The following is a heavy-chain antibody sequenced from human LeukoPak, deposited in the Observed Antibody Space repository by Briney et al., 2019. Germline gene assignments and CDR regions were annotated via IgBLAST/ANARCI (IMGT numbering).Heavy chain of an antibody. CDR3: ARDGRRDGYNYYYYGMDV. V-gene: IGHV1-18*01. Sequence: ASVKVSCKTSGYTLNSYGISWVRQAPGQGLEWMGWISAYNGNTNYAQKFQGRVTMTTDTSTSTAYMELRSLKSDDTAVYYCARDGRRDGYNYYYYGMDVWGRGTTVTVSS. D-gene: IGHD5-24*01. CDR2: ISAYNGNT. J-gene: IGHJ6*02. CDR1: GYTLNSYG.